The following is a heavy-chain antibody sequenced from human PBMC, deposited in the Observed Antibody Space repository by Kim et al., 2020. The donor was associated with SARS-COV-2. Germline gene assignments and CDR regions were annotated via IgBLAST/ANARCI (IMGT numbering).Heavy chain of an antibody. CDR2: IKSKTDGGTT. CDR3: TTAGRPGNTEGYYYYGMDV. Sequence: GGSLRLSCAASGFTFSNAWMSWVRQAPGKGLEWVGRIKSKTDGGTTDYAAPVKGRFTISRDDSKNTLYLQMNSLKTEDTAVYYCTTAGRPGNTEGYYYYGMDVWGQGTTVTVSS. V-gene: IGHV3-15*01. D-gene: IGHD1-26*01. CDR1: GFTFSNAW. J-gene: IGHJ6*02.